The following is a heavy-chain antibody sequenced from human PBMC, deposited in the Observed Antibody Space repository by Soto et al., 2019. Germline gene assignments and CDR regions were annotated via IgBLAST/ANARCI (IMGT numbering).Heavy chain of an antibody. D-gene: IGHD6-13*01. Sequence: ASVKVSCKVSGYTLTELSMHWVRQAPGKGLEWMGGFDPEDGETIYAQKFQGRVTMTEDTSTDTAYMELSSLRSEDTAVYYCATDQYPGGIAAEAYWFDPWGQGTLVTVSS. CDR2: FDPEDGET. CDR3: ATDQYPGGIAAEAYWFDP. V-gene: IGHV1-24*01. J-gene: IGHJ5*02. CDR1: GYTLTELS.